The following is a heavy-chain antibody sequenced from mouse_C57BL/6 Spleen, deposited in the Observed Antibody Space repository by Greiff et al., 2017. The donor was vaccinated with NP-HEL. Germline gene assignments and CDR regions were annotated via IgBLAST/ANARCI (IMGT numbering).Heavy chain of an antibody. V-gene: IGHV1-63*01. CDR3: EREGNSTVVATGSYAMDY. J-gene: IGHJ4*01. CDR1: GYTFTNYW. Sequence: VQLQQSGAELVRPGTSVKMSCKASGYTFTNYWIGWAKQRPGHGLEWIGDIYPGGGYTNYNEKFKGTATLTADKSSSTAYMQFSSLTSEDSAISYGEREGNSTVVATGSYAMDYWGQGTSVTVSS. D-gene: IGHD1-1*01. CDR2: IYPGGGYT.